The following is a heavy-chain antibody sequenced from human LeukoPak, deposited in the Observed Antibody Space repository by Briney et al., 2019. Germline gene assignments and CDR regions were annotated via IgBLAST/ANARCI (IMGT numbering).Heavy chain of an antibody. D-gene: IGHD6-25*01. CDR1: GGSISSYY. CDR2: IYYSGST. CDR3: ARDKGPAFNWFDP. Sequence: SETLSLTCAVSGGSISSYYWSWIRQPPGKGLEWIGYIYYSGSTNYNPFLKSRVTISVDTSKNQFSPKLSSVTAADTAVYYCARDKGPAFNWFDPWGQGTLVTVSS. J-gene: IGHJ5*02. V-gene: IGHV4-59*01.